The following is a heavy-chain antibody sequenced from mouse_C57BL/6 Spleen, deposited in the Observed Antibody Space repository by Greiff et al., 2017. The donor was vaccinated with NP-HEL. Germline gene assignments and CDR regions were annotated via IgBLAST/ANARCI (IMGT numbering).Heavy chain of an antibody. CDR3: ASDSSGYVRFAY. J-gene: IGHJ3*01. CDR1: GYTFTSYW. V-gene: IGHV1-74*01. D-gene: IGHD3-2*02. CDR2: IHPSDSDT. Sequence: QVQLKQPGAELVKPGASVKVSCKASGYTFTSYWMHWVKQRPGQGLEWIGRIHPSDSDTNYNQKFKGKATLTVDKSSSTAYMQLSSLTSEDSAVYYCASDSSGYVRFAYWGQGTLVTVSA.